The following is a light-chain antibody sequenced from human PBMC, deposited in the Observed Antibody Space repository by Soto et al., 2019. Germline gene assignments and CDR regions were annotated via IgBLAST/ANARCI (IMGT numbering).Light chain of an antibody. V-gene: IGLV1-40*01. CDR1: SSNVGAGYD. CDR2: GDS. Sequence: QAVVTQPPSVSGAPGQRVTISCTGSSSNVGAGYDVHWYQQLPGTAPKLLRYGDSNRPSGVPDRFSGSKSGTSASLAITGLQAXDEADYYCQSYDSSLSGVVFGGGTKLTVL. J-gene: IGLJ2*01. CDR3: QSYDSSLSGVV.